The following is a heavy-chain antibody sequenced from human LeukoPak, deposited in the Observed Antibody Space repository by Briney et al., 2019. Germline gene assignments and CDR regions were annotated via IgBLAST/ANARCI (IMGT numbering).Heavy chain of an antibody. D-gene: IGHD3-10*01. V-gene: IGHV3-48*03. Sequence: GGSLRLSCAASGFTFSSYEMNWVRQPPGKGLEWVSSIFPSGGEIHYADSVRGRFTISRDNSKSTLSLQMNSLRAEDTAVYYCAAARLLWFGEFSHFDYWGQGTLVTVSS. CDR3: AAARLLWFGEFSHFDY. CDR2: IFPSGGEI. CDR1: GFTFSSYE. J-gene: IGHJ4*02.